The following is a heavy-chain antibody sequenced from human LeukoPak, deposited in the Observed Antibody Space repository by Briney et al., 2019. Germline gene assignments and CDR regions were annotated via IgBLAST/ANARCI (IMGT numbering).Heavy chain of an antibody. D-gene: IGHD3-10*01. J-gene: IGHJ4*02. CDR2: IYYSGST. CDR3: ARDRYYASGGYWVTLDY. V-gene: IGHV4-59*12. Sequence: SETLSLTCSVSGGSISGFYWSWIRQPPGKGLEWIGYIYYSGSTYYNPSLKSRVIISVDTSKNQFSLKLSSVTAADTAVYYCARDRYYASGGYWVTLDYWGQGTLVTVSS. CDR1: GGSISGFY.